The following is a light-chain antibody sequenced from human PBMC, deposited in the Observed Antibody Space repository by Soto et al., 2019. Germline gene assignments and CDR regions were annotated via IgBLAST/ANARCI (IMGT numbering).Light chain of an antibody. CDR2: DVT. Sequence: QSVLTQPASVSGSLGQSITISCTGTTSDVGAYNYVSWYQQHPGKAPQLVIYDVTNRPSGVSNRFSGSKSGNTASLTISGLQAEDEADYYCSSYTSSSTLVFSGGTKVTVL. J-gene: IGLJ3*02. V-gene: IGLV2-14*03. CDR1: TSDVGAYNY. CDR3: SSYTSSSTLV.